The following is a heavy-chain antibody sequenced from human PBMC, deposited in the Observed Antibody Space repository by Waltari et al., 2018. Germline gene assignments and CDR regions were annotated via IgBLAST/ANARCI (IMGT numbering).Heavy chain of an antibody. V-gene: IGHV3-23*04. Sequence: EVQLVESGGGMVQTGGSLRLSCAASGFTFSTYVMSWGRQAPGKGLEWVSAFSGSGGSTYYADSVKGRFTISRDNSKNTLYLQMNSLRAEDTAVYYCAKLAAAGTFDYWGQGTLVTVSS. J-gene: IGHJ4*02. CDR3: AKLAAAGTFDY. CDR1: GFTFSTYV. D-gene: IGHD6-13*01. CDR2: FSGSGGST.